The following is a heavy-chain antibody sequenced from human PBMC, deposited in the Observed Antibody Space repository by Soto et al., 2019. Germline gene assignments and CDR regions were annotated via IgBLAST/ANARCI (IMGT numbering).Heavy chain of an antibody. CDR3: ARPYSGYDALDY. CDR2: ISSSSSYI. CDR1: GFTFSSYS. J-gene: IGHJ4*02. D-gene: IGHD5-12*01. Sequence: GGSLRLSCAASGFTFSSYSMNWVRQAPGKGLEWVSSISSSSSYIYYADSVKGRFTISRDNAKNSLYLQMNSLRAEDTAVYYCARPYSGYDALDYWGQGTLVTVSS. V-gene: IGHV3-21*01.